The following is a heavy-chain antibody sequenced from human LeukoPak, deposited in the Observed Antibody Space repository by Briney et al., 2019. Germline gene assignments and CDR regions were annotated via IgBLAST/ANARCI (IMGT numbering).Heavy chain of an antibody. Sequence: GGSLRLSCAASGFTFSDYWMTWVRQAPGKGLEWVANIKQDGSVKNYVDSVKGRFTISRDNAKNSLYLQMNSLRAEDTAVYYCARIQDGELLSAYFDYWGQGTLVTVSS. V-gene: IGHV3-7*01. J-gene: IGHJ4*02. CDR3: ARIQDGELLSAYFDY. D-gene: IGHD1-26*01. CDR2: IKQDGSVK. CDR1: GFTFSDYW.